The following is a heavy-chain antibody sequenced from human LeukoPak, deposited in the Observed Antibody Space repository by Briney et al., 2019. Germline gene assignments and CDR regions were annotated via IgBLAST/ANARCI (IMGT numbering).Heavy chain of an antibody. CDR3: ARWLPSFDY. D-gene: IGHD5-12*01. CDR1: GGSFSGYY. J-gene: IGHJ4*02. CDR2: INHSGST. Sequence: SETLSLTCAVYGGSFSGYYWSWIRQPPGKGLEWIGEINHSGSTNHNPSLKSRVTISVDTSKNQFSLKLSSVTAADTAVYYCARWLPSFDYWGQGTLVTVSS. V-gene: IGHV4-34*01.